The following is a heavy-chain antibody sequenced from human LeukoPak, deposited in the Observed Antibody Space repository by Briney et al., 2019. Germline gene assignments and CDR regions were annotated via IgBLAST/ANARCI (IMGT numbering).Heavy chain of an antibody. CDR1: GFTFSSYS. CDR2: ISSSSSYI. V-gene: IGHV3-21*01. J-gene: IGHJ4*02. D-gene: IGHD5-18*01. Sequence: GGSLRLSCAASGFTFSSYSMNWVRQAPGKGLEWVSSISSSSSYIYYADSVKGRFTISRDNAKNSLYLQMNSLRAEDTAVYYCARDRAAMVPDFDYWGQGTLVIVSS. CDR3: ARDRAAMVPDFDY.